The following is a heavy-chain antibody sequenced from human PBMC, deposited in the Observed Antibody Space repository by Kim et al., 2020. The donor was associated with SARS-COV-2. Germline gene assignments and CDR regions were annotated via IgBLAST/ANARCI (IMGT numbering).Heavy chain of an antibody. D-gene: IGHD1-26*01. CDR3: TTDETIVGAFDY. V-gene: IGHV3-15*01. CDR1: GFTFSNAW. J-gene: IGHJ4*02. CDR2: IKSKTDGGTT. Sequence: GGSLRLSCAASGFTFSNAWMSWVRQAPGKGLEWVGRIKSKTDGGTTDYAAPVKGRFTISRDDSKNTLYLQMNSLKTEDTAVYYCTTDETIVGAFDYWGQGTLVTVSS.